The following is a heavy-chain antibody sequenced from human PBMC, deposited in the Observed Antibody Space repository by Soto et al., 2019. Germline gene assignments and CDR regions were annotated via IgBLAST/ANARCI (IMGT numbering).Heavy chain of an antibody. CDR3: ARDQYVAAPHLYYYYGMDV. CDR1: GLTFSSYS. V-gene: IGHV3-48*02. Sequence: GGSLRLSCAASGLTFSSYSMNWVRQAPGKGLEWVSYISSSSSTIYYADSVKGRFTISRDNAKNSLYLQMNSLRDEDTAVYYCARDQYVAAPHLYYYYGMDVWGQGTTVTVSS. J-gene: IGHJ6*02. D-gene: IGHD6-13*01. CDR2: ISSSSSTI.